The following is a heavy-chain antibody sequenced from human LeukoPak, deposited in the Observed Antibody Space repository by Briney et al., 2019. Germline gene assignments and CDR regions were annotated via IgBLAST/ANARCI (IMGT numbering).Heavy chain of an antibody. CDR2: INPSGGST. D-gene: IGHD3-22*01. CDR3: ARDPYDSSGSYLERHGMDV. J-gene: IGHJ6*02. V-gene: IGHV1-46*01. CDR1: GYTFTSYF. Sequence: ASVKVSCKASGYTFTSYFMHWVRQAPGQGLEWMGIINPSGGSTSYAQKFQGRVTMTRDTSTSTVYMELSSLRSEDTAVYYCARDPYDSSGSYLERHGMDVWGQGTTVTVSS.